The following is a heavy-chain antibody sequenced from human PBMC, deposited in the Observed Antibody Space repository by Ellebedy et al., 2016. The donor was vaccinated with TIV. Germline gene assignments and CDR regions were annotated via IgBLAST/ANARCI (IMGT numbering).Heavy chain of an antibody. Sequence: GGSLRLXCAASGFTFDDYATHWVRQVPGKGLEWVSLINWDGGSTYYADSLQGRFIISRDNSKNSVYLQMRSLRPEDTGLYYCAKDMGAGVRGVPVDYWGQGTQVTVSS. CDR2: INWDGGST. V-gene: IGHV3-43D*03. J-gene: IGHJ4*02. CDR3: AKDMGAGVRGVPVDY. D-gene: IGHD3-10*01. CDR1: GFTFDDYA.